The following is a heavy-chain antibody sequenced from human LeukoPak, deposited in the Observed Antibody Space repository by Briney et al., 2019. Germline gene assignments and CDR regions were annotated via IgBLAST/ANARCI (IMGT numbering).Heavy chain of an antibody. V-gene: IGHV3-33*01. CDR2: IWYDGSNK. CDR3: ARVLYDSSGYYYSYYYYGMDV. CDR1: GFTFSSYG. D-gene: IGHD3-22*01. Sequence: PGRSLRLSCAASGFTFSSYGMHWVRQAPGKGLEWVAVIWYDGSNKYYADSVKGRFTISRDNSKNTLYLQMNSLRSEDTAVYYCARVLYDSSGYYYSYYYYGMDVWGQGTTVTVSS. J-gene: IGHJ6*02.